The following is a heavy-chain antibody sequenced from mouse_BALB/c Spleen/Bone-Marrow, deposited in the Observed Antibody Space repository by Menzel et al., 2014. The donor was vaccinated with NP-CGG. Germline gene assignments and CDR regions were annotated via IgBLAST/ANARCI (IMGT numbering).Heavy chain of an antibody. J-gene: IGHJ2*01. Sequence: EVKLVESGPSLVKPSQTLSLTCSVTGDSITNAYWNWIRKFPGNKIDYMGYISYSGNTYYNPSLKSRISITRDTSKNQYYLQLNSVTTEDTATYCCARGTGYYFDYWGQGTTLTVSS. CDR1: GDSITNAY. CDR2: ISYSGNT. CDR3: ARGTGYYFDY. D-gene: IGHD3-3*01. V-gene: IGHV3-8*02.